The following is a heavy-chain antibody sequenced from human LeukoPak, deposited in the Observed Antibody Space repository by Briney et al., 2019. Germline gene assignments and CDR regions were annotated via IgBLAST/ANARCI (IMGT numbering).Heavy chain of an antibody. V-gene: IGHV3-21*01. J-gene: IGHJ4*02. CDR3: ARDGRCGGDCYAS. CDR2: ISSSSSYI. Sequence: PGGSLRLSCAASGFSFSSYTMNWVRQAPGKGLERVSIISSSSSYIYYADSVKSRFTISRDNAKNALYLQMNSLRVEDTAVYYCARDGRCGGDCYASWGQGTLVTVSS. D-gene: IGHD2-21*02. CDR1: GFSFSSYT.